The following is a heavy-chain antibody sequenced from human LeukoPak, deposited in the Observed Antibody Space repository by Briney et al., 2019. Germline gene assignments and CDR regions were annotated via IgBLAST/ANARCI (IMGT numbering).Heavy chain of an antibody. J-gene: IGHJ4*02. CDR1: GFSFSSYE. CDR2: IDSSGSTV. Sequence: PGGSLRRSCEASGFSFSSYEMNWVRQAPGKGLEWVSYIDSSGSTVYYADSVKGRFTISRDNAKNSLYLQMNSLRAEDTAVYYCARATFLRYCSGDNCYFDYWGQGTLVTVSS. CDR3: ARATFLRYCSGDNCYFDY. D-gene: IGHD2-15*01. V-gene: IGHV3-48*03.